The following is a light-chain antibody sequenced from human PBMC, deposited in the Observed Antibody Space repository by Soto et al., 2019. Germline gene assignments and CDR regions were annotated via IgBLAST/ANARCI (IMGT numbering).Light chain of an antibody. J-gene: IGKJ1*01. CDR3: QQYYDWPRT. CDR2: KTS. V-gene: IGKV1-5*03. Sequence: DIQVTQSPSTLSASVGDRVAITCRASQSISSWLAWYQQKPGKAPKLLIYKTSNLESGVPSRFSGSGSGTEFSLTISSLQPDDFAVYFCQQYYDWPRTFGQGTKVDIK. CDR1: QSISSW.